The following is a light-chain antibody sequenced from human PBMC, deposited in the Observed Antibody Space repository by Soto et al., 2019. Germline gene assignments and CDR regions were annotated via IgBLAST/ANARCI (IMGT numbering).Light chain of an antibody. Sequence: IVFTQSPGTLSLTQGERATLSCRASQSVSNNYLAWYQQKPGQAPRLLIYGASNRATGIPDRFSGSGSGTDFTLTISRLEPEDFAVYYCQQYGSSGTFGQGTKVDIK. J-gene: IGKJ1*01. CDR2: GAS. V-gene: IGKV3-20*01. CDR3: QQYGSSGT. CDR1: QSVSNNY.